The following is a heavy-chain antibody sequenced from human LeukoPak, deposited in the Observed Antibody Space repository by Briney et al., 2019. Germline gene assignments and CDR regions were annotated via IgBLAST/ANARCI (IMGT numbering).Heavy chain of an antibody. CDR3: ARGYTAAAGEVFDI. J-gene: IGHJ3*02. V-gene: IGHV4-4*07. CDR1: GGSIRSYY. CDR2: IYPGGSS. D-gene: IGHD6-25*01. Sequence: KPSETLSLTCTVSGGSIRSYYWSWIRQSAGKGLEWIGRIYPGGSSDFNPSLKSRVTMSADTSKNQISLKLSSVTAADTAVYSCARGYTAAAGEVFDILGQGTLVTVSS.